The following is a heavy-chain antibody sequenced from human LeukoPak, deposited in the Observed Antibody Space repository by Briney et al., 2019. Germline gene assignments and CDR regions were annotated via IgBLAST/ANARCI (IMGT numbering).Heavy chain of an antibody. CDR2: IYYSRST. CDR3: ARRIAPVATIDY. Sequence: SETLSLTCTVSGGSISSSSYYWGWIRQPPGKGLEWIGSIYYSRSTYYNPSLKSRVTISVDTSKNQFSLKLSSVTAADTAVYYCARRIAPVATIDYWGQGTLVTVSS. J-gene: IGHJ4*02. CDR1: GGSISSSSYY. V-gene: IGHV4-39*01. D-gene: IGHD5-12*01.